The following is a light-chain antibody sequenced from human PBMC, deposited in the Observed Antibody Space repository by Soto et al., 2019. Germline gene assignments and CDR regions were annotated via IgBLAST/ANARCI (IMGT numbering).Light chain of an antibody. CDR1: HSVSSS. Sequence: EIVLTQSPATLSLSPGETATLSCRASHSVSSSLAWYQQKPGQTPRLLIYDASNRATGIPARFSGSGSGTDFTLTVSSLEPEDFAVYYCQQRSSWPLTFGGGTKVEIK. J-gene: IGKJ4*01. V-gene: IGKV3-11*01. CDR3: QQRSSWPLT. CDR2: DAS.